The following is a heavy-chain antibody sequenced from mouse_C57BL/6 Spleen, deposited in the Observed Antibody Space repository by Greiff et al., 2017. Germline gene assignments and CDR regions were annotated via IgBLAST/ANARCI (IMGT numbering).Heavy chain of an antibody. V-gene: IGHV1-54*01. CDR2: INPGSGGT. D-gene: IGHD1-1*01. CDR3: AVYGSSYEGFAY. Sequence: QVQLQQSGAELVRPGTSVKVSCKASGYAFTNYLIEWVKQRPGQGLEWIGVINPGSGGTNYNEKFKGKATLTADKSSSTAYMQLSSLTSEDSAVYVCAVYGSSYEGFAYWGQGTLVTVSA. J-gene: IGHJ3*01. CDR1: GYAFTNYL.